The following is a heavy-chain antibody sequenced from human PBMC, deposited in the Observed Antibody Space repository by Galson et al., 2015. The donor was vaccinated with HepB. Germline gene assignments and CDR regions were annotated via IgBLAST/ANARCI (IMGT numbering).Heavy chain of an antibody. J-gene: IGHJ3*02. CDR2: IYSDGRT. Sequence: SLRLSCAASEFSVSNNYMTWVRQAPGKGLEWVSMIYSDGRTYYADSVKGRFTISRDSSKNTLYLQMNSLRAEDTAVYFCARDGSTCDSDSCDSQTDAFNIWGQGTVVTVSS. D-gene: IGHD2-21*02. CDR3: ARDGSTCDSDSCDSQTDAFNI. V-gene: IGHV3-53*01. CDR1: EFSVSNNY.